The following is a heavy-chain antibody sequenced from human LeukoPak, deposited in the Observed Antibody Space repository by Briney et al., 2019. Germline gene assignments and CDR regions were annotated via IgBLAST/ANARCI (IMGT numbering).Heavy chain of an antibody. D-gene: IGHD2-2*01. CDR2: IYYTGST. CDR3: ARCSSTRIYSYYMDV. Sequence: PAETLSLTCTVSVGSISISSDYCGWIRQPPGKGLEWIGYIYYTGSTNYNPPLKSRVTISVDTSKNQFSLKLSSVTAADTAVYYCARCSSTRIYSYYMDVWGKGTTVTVSS. CDR1: VGSISISSDY. V-gene: IGHV4-61*05. J-gene: IGHJ6*03.